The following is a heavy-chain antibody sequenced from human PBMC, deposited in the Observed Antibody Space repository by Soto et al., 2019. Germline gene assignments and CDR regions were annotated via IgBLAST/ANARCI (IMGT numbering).Heavy chain of an antibody. D-gene: IGHD2-15*01. V-gene: IGHV3-23*01. Sequence: VQLLESGGGLVQPGGSLRLSCAASGFTFSSYAMSWVRQAPGKGLEWVSTISGGGDGTNYADSVKGHFTISRDNAKNTLYLQMNSLRAEDTAIYYCAKKGLGSLKTFCSGSGCHYAFDIWGQGTIVTVSS. J-gene: IGHJ3*02. CDR2: ISGGGDGT. CDR3: AKKGLGSLKTFCSGSGCHYAFDI. CDR1: GFTFSSYA.